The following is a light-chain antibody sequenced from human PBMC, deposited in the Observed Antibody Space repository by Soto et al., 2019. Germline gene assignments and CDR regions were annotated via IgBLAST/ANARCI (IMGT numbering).Light chain of an antibody. CDR3: CSYAGNSEV. J-gene: IGLJ1*01. CDR2: EVT. V-gene: IGLV2-23*02. CDR1: SGDVGGYNL. Sequence: QSALTQPASVSGSPGQLITIPCTGTSGDVGGYNLVSWYQQHPGKAPKLMIYEVTERPSGVSNRFSGSKSGNTASLTISGLQPDDEADYYCCSYAGNSEVFGTGTKVTVL.